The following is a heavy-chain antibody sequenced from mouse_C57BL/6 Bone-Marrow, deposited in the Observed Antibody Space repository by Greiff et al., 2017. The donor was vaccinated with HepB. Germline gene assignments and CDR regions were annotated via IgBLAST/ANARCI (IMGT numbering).Heavy chain of an antibody. CDR3: ARGDDLYYFDY. J-gene: IGHJ2*01. CDR1: GYTFTSYW. CDR2: IHPNSGST. Sequence: QVQLKQPGAELVKPGASVKLSCKASGYTFTSYWMHWVKQRPGQGLEWIGMIHPNSGSTNYNEKFKSKATLTVDKSSSTAYMQLSSLTSEDSAVYYCARGDDLYYFDYWGQGTTLTVSS. D-gene: IGHD2-13*01. V-gene: IGHV1-64*01.